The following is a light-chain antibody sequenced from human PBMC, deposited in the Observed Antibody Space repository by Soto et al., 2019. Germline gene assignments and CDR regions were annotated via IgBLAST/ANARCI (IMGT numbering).Light chain of an antibody. CDR3: QNFRSSAIS. V-gene: IGKV1-13*02. CDR2: DAS. J-gene: IGKJ4*01. Sequence: AIQLTQSPSSLSASVGDRVSITCRASQGIGSALAWYQLKPGAAPALLIYDASTLESGVPSRFSGSRSGADSTLTISSLQPEDFATYYCQNFRSSAISFGGGTKVDIK. CDR1: QGIGSA.